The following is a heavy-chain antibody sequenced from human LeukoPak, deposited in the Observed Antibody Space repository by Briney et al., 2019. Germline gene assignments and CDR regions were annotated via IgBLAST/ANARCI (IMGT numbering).Heavy chain of an antibody. CDR3: AKVGSWWFGAPRDYYYYYGMDV. CDR1: GFTFSSYG. CDR2: ISYDGSNK. V-gene: IGHV3-30*18. D-gene: IGHD3-10*01. J-gene: IGHJ6*01. Sequence: PGGSLRLSCAASGFTFSSYGMHWVRQAPGKGLEWVAVISYDGSNKYYADSVKGRFTISRDNSKNTLYLQMNSLRAEDTAVYYCAKVGSWWFGAPRDYYYYYGMDV.